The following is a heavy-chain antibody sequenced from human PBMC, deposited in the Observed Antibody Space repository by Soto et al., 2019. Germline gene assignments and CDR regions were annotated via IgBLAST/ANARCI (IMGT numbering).Heavy chain of an antibody. CDR2: INPRDENT. CDR3: ARDPRGWEFGSNFDF. D-gene: IGHD1-26*01. V-gene: IGHV1-46*01. J-gene: IGHJ4*02. Sequence: QVQLVQSGAEVQKPGASVKVSCKTSGYSFTDYYMHWLRQAPGQGLEWIGIINPRDENTNYAQRFRGRVTMTRATSPTTLYMEMSSLGSEDTAVYYCARDPRGWEFGSNFDFWGQGSLVTVSS. CDR1: GYSFTDYY.